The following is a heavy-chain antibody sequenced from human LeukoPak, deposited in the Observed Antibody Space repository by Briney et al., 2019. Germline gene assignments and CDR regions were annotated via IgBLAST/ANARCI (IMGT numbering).Heavy chain of an antibody. CDR1: GFTLSSYS. V-gene: IGHV3-48*04. J-gene: IGHJ4*02. CDR3: ARDRGGSYSAIDY. Sequence: GGSLRLSCAASGFTLSSYSMNGVLQAPGKGLEWVSFISSSSSTIYYADSVKGRFTISRDNAKNSLYLQMNSLRAEDTAVYYCARDRGGSYSAIDYWGQGTLVTVSS. D-gene: IGHD1-26*01. CDR2: ISSSSSTI.